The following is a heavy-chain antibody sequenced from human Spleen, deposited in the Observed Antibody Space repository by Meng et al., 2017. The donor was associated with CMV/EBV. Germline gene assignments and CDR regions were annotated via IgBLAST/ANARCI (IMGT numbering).Heavy chain of an antibody. J-gene: IGHJ4*02. D-gene: IGHD3-3*01. CDR2: IYDSGST. Sequence: SETLSLTCSVSGGSISRSSYYWGWIRQPPGKGLQWIGSIYDSGSTYYNPSLRSRVTISLDTSKNKFSLRLSPVTAADTAVYYCARAFYYDFWSGYYFDYWGQGTLVTVSS. V-gene: IGHV4-39*07. CDR1: GGSISRSSYY. CDR3: ARAFYYDFWSGYYFDY.